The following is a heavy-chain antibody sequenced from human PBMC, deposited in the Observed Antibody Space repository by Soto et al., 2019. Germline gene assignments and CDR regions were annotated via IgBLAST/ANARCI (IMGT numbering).Heavy chain of an antibody. Sequence: GGSLRLSCAASGFTFSSYAMSWVRQAPGKGLEWVSAISGSGGSTYYADSVKGRFTISRDNSKNTLYLQMNSLRAEDTAVYYCAKSTSVLRYFDWTATSERTIYYFDYWGQGTLVTVSS. V-gene: IGHV3-23*01. CDR3: AKSTSVLRYFDWTATSERTIYYFDY. CDR2: ISGSGGST. J-gene: IGHJ4*02. D-gene: IGHD3-9*01. CDR1: GFTFSSYA.